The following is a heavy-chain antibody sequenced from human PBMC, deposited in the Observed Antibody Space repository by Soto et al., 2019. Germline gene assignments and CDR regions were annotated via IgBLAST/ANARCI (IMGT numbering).Heavy chain of an antibody. CDR2: VSWNGSRT. CDR3: VSPQYYYDSSGYYYQSSPDAFDI. Sequence: GGSLILSCAASGFTFSNSDMNWVHQAPGKGLEWVSGVSWNGSRTHYADSVKGRFIISRDNSRNTLYLQTNSLRGEDTAVYYCVSPQYYYDSSGYYYQSSPDAFDIWSQGTMVTVSS. V-gene: IGHV3-35*01. CDR1: GFTFSNSD. D-gene: IGHD3-22*01. J-gene: IGHJ3*02.